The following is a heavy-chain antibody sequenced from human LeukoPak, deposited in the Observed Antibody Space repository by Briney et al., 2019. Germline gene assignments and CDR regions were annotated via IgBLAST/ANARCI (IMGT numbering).Heavy chain of an antibody. J-gene: IGHJ5*02. CDR3: ARVLLSSGSST. CDR2: VYYSGIT. V-gene: IGHV4-59*01. Sequence: SETLSLTCSVSGASISGYYYNWIRQPPGKGLEWIEYVYYSGITNFNPSLKSRVTMSVDTSKNQFSLKVSSVTAADTAVYYCARVLLSSGSSTWGQGTLVTVSS. D-gene: IGHD3-22*01. CDR1: GASISGYY.